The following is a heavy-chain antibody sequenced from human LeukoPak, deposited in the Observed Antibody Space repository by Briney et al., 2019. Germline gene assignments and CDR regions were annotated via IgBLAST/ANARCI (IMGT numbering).Heavy chain of an antibody. V-gene: IGHV4-4*07. D-gene: IGHD1-1*01. Sequence: SETLSLTCTVSGGSISRYYWSWIRQPAGKGLEWIGRIYTSGSTNYNPSLKSRVTMSVDTSKNQFSLKLSSVTAADTAVYYCARVSWNAYYYYYGMDVWGQGTTVTVSS. CDR2: IYTSGST. CDR1: GGSISRYY. J-gene: IGHJ6*02. CDR3: ARVSWNAYYYYYGMDV.